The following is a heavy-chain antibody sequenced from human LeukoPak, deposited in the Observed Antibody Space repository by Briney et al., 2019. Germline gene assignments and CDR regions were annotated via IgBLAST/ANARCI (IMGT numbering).Heavy chain of an antibody. CDR2: IYYSGST. J-gene: IGHJ4*02. V-gene: IGHV4-31*03. CDR1: GGSISSGGYY. D-gene: IGHD3-22*01. CDR3: ARQGVEYYYDSSGCDY. Sequence: PSQTLSLTCTVSGGSISSGGYYCSWIRQHPGKVLEWIGDIYYSGSTYYNPSLKSRVTISVDTSKNQFSLKLSSVTAADTAVYYCARQGVEYYYDSSGCDYWGQGTLVTVSS.